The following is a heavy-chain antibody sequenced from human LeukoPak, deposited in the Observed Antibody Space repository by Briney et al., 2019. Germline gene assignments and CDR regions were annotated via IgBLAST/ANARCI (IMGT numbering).Heavy chain of an antibody. CDR1: GYTFTGYY. Sequence: ASVKVSCKASGYTFTGYYMHWVRQAPGQGLEWMGWINPNSGGTNYAQKFQGWVTMTRDTSISTAYMELSRLRSDDTAVYYCARESIAVAIGAFDIWGQGTMVTVSS. V-gene: IGHV1-2*04. D-gene: IGHD6-19*01. CDR2: INPNSGGT. J-gene: IGHJ3*02. CDR3: ARESIAVAIGAFDI.